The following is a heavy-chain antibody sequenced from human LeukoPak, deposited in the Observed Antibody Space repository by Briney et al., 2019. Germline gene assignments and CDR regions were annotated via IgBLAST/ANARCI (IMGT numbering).Heavy chain of an antibody. V-gene: IGHV1-24*01. CDR2: FDPEDGET. D-gene: IGHD6-19*01. CDR1: GYTLTELS. CDR3: ATASSGWYGYFDY. Sequence: ASVRVSCKVSGYTLTELSMHWVRQAPGKGLEWMGGFDPEDGETIYAQKFQGRVTMTEDTSTDTAYMELSSLRSEDTAVYYCATASSGWYGYFDYWGQGTLVTVSS. J-gene: IGHJ4*02.